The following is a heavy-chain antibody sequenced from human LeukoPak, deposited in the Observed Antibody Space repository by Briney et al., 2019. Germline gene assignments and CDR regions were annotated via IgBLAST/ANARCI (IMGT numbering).Heavy chain of an antibody. J-gene: IGHJ5*02. CDR3: ASYYYGSASYPWFDP. D-gene: IGHD3-10*01. Sequence: SETLSLTCTVSGGSISSGDYYWSWIRQPPGKGLEWIGYIYYSGSTYYNPSLKSRVTISVDTSKNQFSLKLSSVTAADTAVYYCASYYYGSASYPWFDPWGQGTLVTVSS. CDR2: IYYSGST. CDR1: GGSISSGDYY. V-gene: IGHV4-30-4*01.